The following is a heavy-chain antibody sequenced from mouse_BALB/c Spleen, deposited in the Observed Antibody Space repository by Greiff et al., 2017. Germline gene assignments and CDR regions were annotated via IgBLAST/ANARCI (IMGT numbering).Heavy chain of an antibody. Sequence: VQLQQPGAELVRPGASVKLSCKASGYTFTSYWINWVKQRPGQGLEWIGNIYPSDSYTNYNQKFKDKATLTVDKSSSTTYMQLSSPTSEDSAVYYCTREGDYDNYAMDYWGQGTSVTVSS. CDR3: TREGDYDNYAMDY. D-gene: IGHD2-4*01. CDR1: GYTFTSYW. V-gene: IGHV1-69*02. J-gene: IGHJ4*01. CDR2: IYPSDSYT.